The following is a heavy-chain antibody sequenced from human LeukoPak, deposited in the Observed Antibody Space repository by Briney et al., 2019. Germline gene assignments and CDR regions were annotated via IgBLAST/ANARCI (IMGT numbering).Heavy chain of an antibody. CDR2: INHSGST. CDR3: ARVAVAGNIHYYYGMDV. Sequence: PSASPSPTVGVFGASLIGYDSSWIRHPPGKRMEWVWEINHSGSTNYNPSLRSRVTISVDTSKNQFSLKLSSVTAADTAVYNCARVAVAGNIHYYYGMDVWGQGTTVTVSS. D-gene: IGHD6-19*01. V-gene: IGHV4-34*01. J-gene: IGHJ6*02. CDR1: GASLIGYD.